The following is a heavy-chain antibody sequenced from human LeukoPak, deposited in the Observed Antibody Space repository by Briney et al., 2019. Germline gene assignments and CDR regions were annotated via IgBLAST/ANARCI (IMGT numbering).Heavy chain of an antibody. V-gene: IGHV3-30*04. CDR3: ARDQFYGVRGVKQYYFDY. Sequence: GGSLRLSCAASGFTFSSYAMHWARQAPGKGLEGVAVISYDGSNKYYADSVKGRFTISRDNSKNTLYLQMNSLRAEDTAVYYCARDQFYGVRGVKQYYFDYWGQGTLVTVSS. D-gene: IGHD3-10*02. CDR2: ISYDGSNK. J-gene: IGHJ4*02. CDR1: GFTFSSYA.